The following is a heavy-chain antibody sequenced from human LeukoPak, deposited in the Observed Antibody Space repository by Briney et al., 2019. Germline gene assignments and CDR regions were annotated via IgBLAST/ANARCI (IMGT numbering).Heavy chain of an antibody. CDR2: IGWRGGNI. J-gene: IGHJ6*03. CDR1: GFFFDDYG. Sequence: PGGSLRLSCGGSGFFFDDYGMHWVRQAPGKGLEWVSGIGWRGGNIDYADSVKGRFTISRDNAKNSLYLQMNSLRAEDTAVYYCARDRDYYGSGNTGHYMDVWGKGTTVTVSS. CDR3: ARDRDYYGSGNTGHYMDV. D-gene: IGHD3-10*01. V-gene: IGHV3-9*01.